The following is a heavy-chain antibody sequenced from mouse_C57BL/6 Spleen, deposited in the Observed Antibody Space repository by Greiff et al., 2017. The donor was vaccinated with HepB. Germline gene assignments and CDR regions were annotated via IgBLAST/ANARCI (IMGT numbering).Heavy chain of an antibody. V-gene: IGHV5-16*01. CDR2: INYDGSST. Sequence: EVQVVESEGGLVQPGSSMKLSCTASGFTFSDYYMAWVRQVPEKGLEWVANINYDGSSTYYLDSLKSRFIISRDNAKNILYLQMSSLKSEDTATYYCARGGLRAMDYWGQGTSVTVSS. CDR1: GFTFSDYY. D-gene: IGHD2-2*01. J-gene: IGHJ4*01. CDR3: ARGGLRAMDY.